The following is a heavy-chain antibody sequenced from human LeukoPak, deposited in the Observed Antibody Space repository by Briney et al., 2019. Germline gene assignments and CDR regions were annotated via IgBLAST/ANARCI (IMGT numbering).Heavy chain of an antibody. Sequence: GGSLRLSCAAYGFTFSNASMSWVRQAPGKGLEWVGRIKSKIDGGTTDYAAPVKGRFTISRDDSKNTLYLQMNSLKTEDTAVYYCTTVQSIRSGWSRFDYWGQGTLVTVSS. CDR2: IKSKIDGGTT. CDR3: TTVQSIRSGWSRFDY. CDR1: GFTFSNAS. J-gene: IGHJ4*02. D-gene: IGHD6-19*01. V-gene: IGHV3-15*01.